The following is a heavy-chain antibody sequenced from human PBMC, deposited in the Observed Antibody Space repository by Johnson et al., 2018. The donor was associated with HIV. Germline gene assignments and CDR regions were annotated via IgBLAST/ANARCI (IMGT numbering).Heavy chain of an antibody. J-gene: IGHJ3*02. Sequence: VQLVESGGGLVQPGRSLRLSCAASGFTFSSYALSWVRQAPGKGLEWVSTISHSANSTYYSDSVKGRFIFSRDNSKNTLYLQMNSLRAEDTAVYYCAKDTYSHRLTVTESGFDIWGQGTMVTVSS. D-gene: IGHD4-11*01. CDR2: ISHSANST. CDR1: GFTFSSYA. CDR3: AKDTYSHRLTVTESGFDI. V-gene: IGHV3-23*04.